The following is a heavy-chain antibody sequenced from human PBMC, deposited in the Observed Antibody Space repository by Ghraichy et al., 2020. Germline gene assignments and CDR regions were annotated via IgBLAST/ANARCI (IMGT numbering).Heavy chain of an antibody. V-gene: IGHV4-34*01. J-gene: IGHJ4*02. D-gene: IGHD6-13*01. Sequence: SETLSLTCAVYGGSFSGYYWSWIRQPPGKGLEWIGEINHSGSTNYNPSLKSRVTISVDTSKNQFSLKLSSVTASDTAVYYCARGRGDPIFAAAGNSDYWGQGTLVTVSS. CDR2: INHSGST. CDR3: ARGRGDPIFAAAGNSDY. CDR1: GGSFSGYY.